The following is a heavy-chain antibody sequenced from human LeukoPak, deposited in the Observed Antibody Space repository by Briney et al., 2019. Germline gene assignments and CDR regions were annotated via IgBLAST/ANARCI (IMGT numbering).Heavy chain of an antibody. CDR1: GYKFSAYW. J-gene: IGHJ6*03. Sequence: GASLKISCEASGYKFSAYWIGWVRQIPGKGLEWMRIIYPGDSGTRYSQSFQGQVTISADKSISTAYLQWSRLKASDTAMYYCARHPTIVATMERDYYYCMDVWGKGTTVTVSS. CDR2: IYPGDSGT. D-gene: IGHD5-12*01. CDR3: ARHPTIVATMERDYYYCMDV. V-gene: IGHV5-51*01.